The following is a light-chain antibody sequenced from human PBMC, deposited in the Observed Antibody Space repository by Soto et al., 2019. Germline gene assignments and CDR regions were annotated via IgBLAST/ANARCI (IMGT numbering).Light chain of an antibody. CDR3: QQYEAYPLT. CDR1: QSINSW. V-gene: IGKV1-5*03. CDR2: KAS. J-gene: IGKJ4*01. Sequence: DIQLTQSPSTLSASVGDRVTITCRASQSINSWLAWYQQKPGKAPKLLVYKASSLESGVPSRFSGSGSGTEFTLTNSTLQPDDFATYYCQQYEAYPLTFGGGTKVEI.